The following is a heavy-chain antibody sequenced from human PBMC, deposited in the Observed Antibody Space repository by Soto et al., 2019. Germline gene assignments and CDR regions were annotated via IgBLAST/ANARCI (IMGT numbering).Heavy chain of an antibody. CDR1: GFTFDSYA. J-gene: IGHJ3*01. V-gene: IGHV3-23*01. CDR2: XXXSADGT. D-gene: IGHD3-3*01. CDR3: AXDTVGGYSFWSGYYSDGLDV. Sequence: EVKLLESGGGLAQPGGSLRLSCVGSGFTFDSYAISWVRQAXXXXXXXXXXXXXSADGTDYAHSVRGRFTISRDNAKKTVHLQMDSLRVEDTAVYFCAXDTVGGYSFWSGYYSDGLDVWGQGTLVSVS.